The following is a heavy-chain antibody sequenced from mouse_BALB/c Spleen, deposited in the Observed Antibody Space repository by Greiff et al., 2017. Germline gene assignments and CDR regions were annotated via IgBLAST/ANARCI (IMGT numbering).Heavy chain of an antibody. D-gene: IGHD2-10*02. CDR1: GFSLTSYG. V-gene: IGHV2-9*02. J-gene: IGHJ3*01. Sequence: VKLVESGPGLVAPSQSLSITCTVSGFSLTSYGVHWVRQPPGKGLEWLGVIWAGGSTNYNSALMSRLSISKDNSKSQVFLKMNSLQTDDTAMYYCARREYGNYGAYWGQGTLVTVSA. CDR2: IWAGGST. CDR3: ARREYGNYGAY.